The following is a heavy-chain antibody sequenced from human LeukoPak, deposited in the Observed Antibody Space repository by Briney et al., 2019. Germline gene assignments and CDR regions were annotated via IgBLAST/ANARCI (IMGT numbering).Heavy chain of an antibody. V-gene: IGHV3-66*01. D-gene: IGHD2-15*01. Sequence: GGSLRLSCAASGITVSSNYMSCVRQAPGKGLEWVSLIYSGGRTYYADSVKGRFTISRDKSKKTLYLQMNSLRAEDTAVYYCARTTPGYCSGGSCLGHWGQGTLVTVSS. CDR2: IYSGGRT. CDR1: GITVSSNY. J-gene: IGHJ4*02. CDR3: ARTTPGYCSGGSCLGH.